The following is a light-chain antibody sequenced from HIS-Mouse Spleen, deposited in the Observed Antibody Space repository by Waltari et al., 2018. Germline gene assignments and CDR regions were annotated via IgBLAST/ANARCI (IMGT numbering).Light chain of an antibody. CDR2: KDS. Sequence: SYELTQPSSVSVSPGQTARITCSGDVLAKKYARWFQQKPGQAPGLVIYKDSERPSGIPERFSGSSSGTTVTLTISGAQVEDEADYYCYSAADNNLGVFGGGTKLTVL. CDR3: YSAADNNLGV. V-gene: IGLV3-27*01. CDR1: VLAKKY. J-gene: IGLJ3*02.